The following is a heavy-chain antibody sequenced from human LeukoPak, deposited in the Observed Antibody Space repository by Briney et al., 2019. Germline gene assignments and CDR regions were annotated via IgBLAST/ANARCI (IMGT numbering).Heavy chain of an antibody. Sequence: PSETLSLTCNVSGASINSNYWSWIRQPPGKGLEWIGYIYYTGTTNSGNTNYNPSLKSRVTMSIDTYKKQFSLQVTSLTAADTAVYYCATDFSHGETPYNWFDACGQGTLVTVSS. D-gene: IGHD3-3*02. CDR2: IYYTGTTNSGNT. CDR1: GASINSNY. CDR3: ATDFSHGETPYNWFDA. J-gene: IGHJ5*02. V-gene: IGHV4-59*01.